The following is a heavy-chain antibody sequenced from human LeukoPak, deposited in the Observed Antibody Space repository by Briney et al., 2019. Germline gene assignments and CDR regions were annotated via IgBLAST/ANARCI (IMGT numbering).Heavy chain of an antibody. CDR1: HYSISSGFY. V-gene: IGHV4-38-2*02. CDR2: IDHTGST. CDR3: ARVPLGNGYFEY. D-gene: IGHD7-27*01. J-gene: IGHJ4*02. Sequence: SSETLSLTCSVSHYSISSGFYWVWIRQPPGKGLVWLGSIDHTGSTSYNPSLESRVTISVDTSKNQFSLRLTSMTAADTAVYFCARVPLGNGYFEYWGRGTLVTVSS.